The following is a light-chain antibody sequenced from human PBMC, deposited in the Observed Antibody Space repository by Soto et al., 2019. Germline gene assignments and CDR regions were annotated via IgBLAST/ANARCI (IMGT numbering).Light chain of an antibody. CDR3: QQHGTSPIT. J-gene: IGKJ5*01. Sequence: IVMTESPLPLPVGPGGPAAISCRSSQSVSSSYLAWHQQKPGQTPRLLVYGASSRATGIPDRFSGSGSGTDFTLTISRLEPEDFAVYYCQQHGTSPITFGQGTRLEIK. CDR2: GAS. V-gene: IGKV3-20*01. CDR1: QSVSSSY.